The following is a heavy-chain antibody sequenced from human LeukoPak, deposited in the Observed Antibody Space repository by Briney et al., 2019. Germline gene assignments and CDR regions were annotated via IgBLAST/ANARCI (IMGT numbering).Heavy chain of an antibody. CDR1: GDSSADDA. J-gene: IGHJ6*02. Sequence: GSLRLSCTVSGDSSADDAMTWVRQAPGKGLEWVGVIRSQAYSATTEYAASVKGRFTISRDDSKSIAYLQMNSLKTEDTAVYYCARPYYYDSSGYLSPFSGMDVWGQGTTVTVSS. CDR2: IRSQAYSATT. D-gene: IGHD3-22*01. V-gene: IGHV3-49*04. CDR3: ARPYYYDSSGYLSPFSGMDV.